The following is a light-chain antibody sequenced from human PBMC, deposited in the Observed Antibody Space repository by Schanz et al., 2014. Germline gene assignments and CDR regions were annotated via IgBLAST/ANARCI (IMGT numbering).Light chain of an antibody. CDR3: SSYAGSGTNV. J-gene: IGLJ1*01. Sequence: QSALTQPPSASGSPGQSVTISCTGTSSDVGGYNFVSWYQQHPGKAPKLMIYEVTKRPSGVPDRFSGSKSGNTASLTVSGLQAEDEADYYCSSYAGSGTNVFGTGTKLTVL. V-gene: IGLV2-8*01. CDR1: SSDVGGYNF. CDR2: EVT.